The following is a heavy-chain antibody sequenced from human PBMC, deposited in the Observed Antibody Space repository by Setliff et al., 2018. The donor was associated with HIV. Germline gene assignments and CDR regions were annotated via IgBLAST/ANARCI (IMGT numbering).Heavy chain of an antibody. CDR2: IYYSGST. J-gene: IGHJ4*02. D-gene: IGHD3-16*01. CDR1: GGSISSYY. V-gene: IGHV4-59*01. CDR3: ARLRGAFDY. Sequence: SETLSLTCTVSGGSISSYYWSWIRQPPGKRLEWIGYIYYSGSTNYNPSLESRVTISVDTSKNQFSLRLNSATAADTAVYYCARLRGAFDYWGQGTLVTVSS.